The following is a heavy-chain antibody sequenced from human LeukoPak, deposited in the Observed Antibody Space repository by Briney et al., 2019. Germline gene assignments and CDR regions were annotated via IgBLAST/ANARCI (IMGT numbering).Heavy chain of an antibody. CDR1: GGSISSSSYY. D-gene: IGHD6-6*01. CDR2: IYYSGST. V-gene: IGHV4-39*01. J-gene: IGHJ3*02. CDR3: ASQEYSSYNDAFDI. Sequence: SETLSLTCTVSGGSISSSSYYWGWIRQPPGKGLEWIGSIYYSGSTYYNPSLKSRVTISVDTSKNQFSLKLSSVTAADTAVYYCASQEYSSYNDAFDIWGQGTMVTVSS.